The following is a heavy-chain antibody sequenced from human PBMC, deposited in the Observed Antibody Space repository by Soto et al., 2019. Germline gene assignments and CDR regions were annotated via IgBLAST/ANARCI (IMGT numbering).Heavy chain of an antibody. D-gene: IGHD3-22*01. CDR3: ARDLSSRYDSYYFDY. J-gene: IGHJ4*02. CDR2: IDYSGKT. V-gene: IGHV4-38-2*02. Sequence: PSETLSLTCPVSRYLISSGYYWGWVRQTPGKGLEWLGSIDYSGKTYKNPSLKSRVSASVDLSQNQFSLNLRSVTAADTAVYFCARDLSSRYDSYYFDYWGQGTLVTVSS. CDR1: RYLISSGYY.